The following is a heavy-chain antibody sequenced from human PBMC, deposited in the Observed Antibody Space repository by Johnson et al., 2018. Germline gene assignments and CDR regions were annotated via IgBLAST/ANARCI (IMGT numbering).Heavy chain of an antibody. CDR3: AGLAGTTGRNYYYYYYMDV. CDR1: GYSFTSYW. D-gene: IGHD1-1*01. CDR2: IYPGDSDT. Sequence: EVQLVESGAEVKKPGESLKISCKGSGYSFTSYWIGWVRQMPGKGLEWMGIIYPGDSDTRYSPSFQGQVTISAHKSISTAYLQWSSLKASDTAMYYCAGLAGTTGRNYYYYYYMDVWGKGTTVTVSS. J-gene: IGHJ6*03. V-gene: IGHV5-51*03.